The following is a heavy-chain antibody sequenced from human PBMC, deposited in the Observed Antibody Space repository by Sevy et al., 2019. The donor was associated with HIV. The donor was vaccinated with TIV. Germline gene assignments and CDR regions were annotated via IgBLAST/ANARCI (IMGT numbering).Heavy chain of an antibody. D-gene: IGHD5-12*01. CDR2: ITRNSYEAYGGTT. V-gene: IGHV3-49*03. CDR3: TRGLATADTPEYYFDY. Sequence: GGSLRLSCTTSGFTFDDYAMSWFRQPPGKGLEWVAFITRNSYEAYGGTTDYAASVKGRFIMSRDDSKSIAYLQMNSLKTEDTAFYYCTRGLATADTPEYYFDYWGQGTLVTVSS. J-gene: IGHJ4*02. CDR1: GFTFDDYA.